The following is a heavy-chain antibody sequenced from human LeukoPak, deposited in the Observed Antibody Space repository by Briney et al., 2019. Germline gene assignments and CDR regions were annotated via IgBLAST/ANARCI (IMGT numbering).Heavy chain of an antibody. CDR1: GGSFSGYY. V-gene: IGHV4-34*01. D-gene: IGHD3-10*01. CDR3: AKPSNYYGSATDAFDF. Sequence: SETLSLTSAVYGGSFSGYYWSWIRQPPGKGLEWIGEINHSGSTNYSPSLKSRVTISVDTSKNHFSLKLNSVTAADTAVYYCAKPSNYYGSATDAFDFWGQGTMVTVSS. CDR2: INHSGST. J-gene: IGHJ3*01.